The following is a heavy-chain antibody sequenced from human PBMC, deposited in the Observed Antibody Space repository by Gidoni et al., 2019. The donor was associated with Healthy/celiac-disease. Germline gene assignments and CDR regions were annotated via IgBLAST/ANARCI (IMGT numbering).Heavy chain of an antibody. V-gene: IGHV3-23*01. J-gene: IGHJ4*02. D-gene: IGHD3-10*01. Sequence: EVQLLESGGGLVQPGGSLRLSCAASGFTFSSYAMSWVRQAPGKGLEWVSAISGSGGSTYYADSVKGRFTISRDNSKNTLYLQMNSLRAEDTAVYYCANLGAFSYYGSGSYYSHFDYWGQGTLVTVSS. CDR2: ISGSGGST. CDR3: ANLGAFSYYGSGSYYSHFDY. CDR1: GFTFSSYA.